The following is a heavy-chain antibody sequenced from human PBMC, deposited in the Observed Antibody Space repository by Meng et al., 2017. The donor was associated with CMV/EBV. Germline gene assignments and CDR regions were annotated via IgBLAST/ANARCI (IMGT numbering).Heavy chain of an antibody. V-gene: IGHV3-73*01. CDR3: ARRRGRHSGGGSYYFDY. J-gene: IGHJ4*02. CDR2: IRSKANSYAT. CDR1: GFTFSGSA. D-gene: IGHD4-23*01. Sequence: GESLKISCAASGFTFSGSAMHWVRQASGKGLEWVGRIRSKANSYATAYAASVKGRFTISRDDSKNTAYLQMNSLKTEDTAVYYCARRRGRHSGGGSYYFDYWGQGTLVTVSS.